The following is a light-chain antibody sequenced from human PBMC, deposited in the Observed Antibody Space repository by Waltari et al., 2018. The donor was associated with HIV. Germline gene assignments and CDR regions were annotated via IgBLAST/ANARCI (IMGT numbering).Light chain of an antibody. CDR1: ALSQPY. CDR2: KDT. J-gene: IGLJ1*01. V-gene: IGLV3-25*03. CDR3: QSADISGTHLFV. Sequence: SNDLTQSSSVSVSPGQTARITCSGDALSQPYSYWYQHKPGQAPLLLIDKDTERPAEIPERFAGSSSGTTATLTITGVQPEDEADYYCQSADISGTHLFVFAAGTKVTVL.